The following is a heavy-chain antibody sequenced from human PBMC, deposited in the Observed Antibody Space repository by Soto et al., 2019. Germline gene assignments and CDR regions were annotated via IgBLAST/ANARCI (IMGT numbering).Heavy chain of an antibody. J-gene: IGHJ4*02. V-gene: IGHV3-30*18. Sequence: GGLSLSCPASELTFTSNGLHRVRQAQGKGLEWVAVISYDGSNKYYAASVKGRFTISRDNSKNTLYLQMNSLRAEDTAVYYCAKEGPAEFTSCFDYWGQGTLVTVSS. CDR3: AKEGPAEFTSCFDY. CDR1: ELTFTSNG. CDR2: ISYDGSNK.